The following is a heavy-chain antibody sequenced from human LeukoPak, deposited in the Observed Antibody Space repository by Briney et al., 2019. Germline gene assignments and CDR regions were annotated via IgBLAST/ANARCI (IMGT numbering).Heavy chain of an antibody. V-gene: IGHV1-2*02. D-gene: IGHD3-10*01. J-gene: IGHJ4*02. Sequence: ASVKVSCKSSGYTFTNYGISWVRQAPGQGLEWMGWINPNSGGTNYAQKFQGRVTMTRDTSISTAYMELSRLRSDDTAVYYSARDPEYYYGSGSYYYYFDYWGQGTLVTVSS. CDR2: INPNSGGT. CDR3: ARDPEYYYGSGSYYYYFDY. CDR1: GYTFTNYG.